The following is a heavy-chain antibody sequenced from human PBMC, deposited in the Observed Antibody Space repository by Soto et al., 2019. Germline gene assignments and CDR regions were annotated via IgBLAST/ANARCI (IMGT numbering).Heavy chain of an antibody. CDR2: IYYSGST. J-gene: IGHJ4*02. V-gene: IGHV4-31*03. CDR1: GGSISSGGYY. Sequence: SETLSLTCTVSGGSISSGGYYWSWIRQHPGKGLEWIGYIYYSGSTYYNPSLKSRVTISVDTSKNQFSLKLSSVTAADTAVYYCARFLVGATNFDYWGQGTLVTVSS. D-gene: IGHD1-26*01. CDR3: ARFLVGATNFDY.